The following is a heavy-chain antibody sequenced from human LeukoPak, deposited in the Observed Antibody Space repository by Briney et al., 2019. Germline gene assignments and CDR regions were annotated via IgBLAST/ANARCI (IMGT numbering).Heavy chain of an antibody. CDR1: GNSISNYA. CDR2: ISAYNGNT. V-gene: IGHV1-18*01. CDR3: ARDVNWFDP. J-gene: IGHJ5*02. Sequence: ASVKVSCKASGNSISNYAVSWVRQAPGQGLEWMGWISAYNGNTNYAQKLQGRVTMTTDTSTSTAYMELRRLRSDDTAVYYCARDVNWFDPWGQGTLVTVSS.